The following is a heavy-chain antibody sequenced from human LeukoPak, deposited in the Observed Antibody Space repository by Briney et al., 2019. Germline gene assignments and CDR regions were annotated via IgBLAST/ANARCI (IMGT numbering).Heavy chain of an antibody. CDR2: INPNSGGT. V-gene: IGHV1-2*02. Sequence: GASVKVSCKASGYTFTSYDINWVRQATGQGLEWMGWINPNSGGTNYAQKFQGRVTMTRDTSISTAYMELSRLRSDDTAVYYCASCLGLGGSCYSDLDYWGQGTLVTVSS. CDR3: ASCLGLGGSCYSDLDY. D-gene: IGHD2-15*01. J-gene: IGHJ4*02. CDR1: GYTFTSYD.